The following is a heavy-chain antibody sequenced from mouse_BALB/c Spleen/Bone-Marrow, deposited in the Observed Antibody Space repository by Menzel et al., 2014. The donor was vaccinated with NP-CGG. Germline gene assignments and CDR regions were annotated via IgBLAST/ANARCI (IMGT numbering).Heavy chain of an antibody. CDR2: IDPANGNT. Sequence: VQLQQSGAYLVKPGASVKLSCTASGFNIKDTYMHWVKQRPEQGLEWIGRIDPANGNTKYDPKFQGKATITADTSSNTAYLQLSSLTSEDTAVYYCARSRDYGSSYYAMDYWGQGTSVTVSS. J-gene: IGHJ4*01. CDR3: ARSRDYGSSYYAMDY. D-gene: IGHD1-1*01. CDR1: GFNIKDTY. V-gene: IGHV14-3*02.